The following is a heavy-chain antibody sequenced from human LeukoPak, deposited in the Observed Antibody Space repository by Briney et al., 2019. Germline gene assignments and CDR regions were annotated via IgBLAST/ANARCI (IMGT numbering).Heavy chain of an antibody. CDR2: IYYSGST. D-gene: IGHD1-26*01. J-gene: IGHJ6*02. Sequence: SETLSLTCTVSGGSISSYYWSWIRQPPGKGLGWIGYIYYSGSTNYNPSLKSRVTISVDTSKNQFSLKLSSVTAADTAVYYCARGGSGSGSSTTPYYYYGMDVWGQGTTVTVSS. V-gene: IGHV4-59*01. CDR3: ARGGSGSGSSTTPYYYYGMDV. CDR1: GGSISSYY.